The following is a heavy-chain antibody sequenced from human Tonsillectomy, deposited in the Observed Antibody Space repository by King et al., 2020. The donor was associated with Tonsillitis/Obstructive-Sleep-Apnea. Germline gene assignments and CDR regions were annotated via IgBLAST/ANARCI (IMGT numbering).Heavy chain of an antibody. J-gene: IGHJ5*02. Sequence: VQLQQWGAGLLKPSEPLSLTCAVYGGSFSGYYWSWIRQPPGKGLEWIGEINHSGSTNYNPSLKSRVTISVDTSKNQFSLKLTSVTAADTAVYYCARGVSTVSAIRWFDPWGQGTLVTVSS. CDR1: GGSFSGYY. CDR2: INHSGST. CDR3: ARGVSTVSAIRWFDP. V-gene: IGHV4-34*01. D-gene: IGHD4-11*01.